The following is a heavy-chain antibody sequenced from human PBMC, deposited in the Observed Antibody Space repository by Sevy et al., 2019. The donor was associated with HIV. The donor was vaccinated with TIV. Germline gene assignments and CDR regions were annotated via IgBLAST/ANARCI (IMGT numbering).Heavy chain of an antibody. V-gene: IGHV1-69*13. Sequence: ASVKVSCKASGGTFSSYAISWVRQAPGQGLEWMGGMIPIFGTANYAQKFQGRVTITADESTSTAYMELSSLRSEDTAVYYCATRYCTNGVCYSHYYYMDVWGKGTTVTVSS. CDR2: MIPIFGTA. CDR3: ATRYCTNGVCYSHYYYMDV. D-gene: IGHD2-8*01. J-gene: IGHJ6*03. CDR1: GGTFSSYA.